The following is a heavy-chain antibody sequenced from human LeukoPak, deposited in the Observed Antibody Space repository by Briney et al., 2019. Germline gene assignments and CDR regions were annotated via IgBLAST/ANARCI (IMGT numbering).Heavy chain of an antibody. D-gene: IGHD3-3*01. CDR1: GGTFSSYA. Sequence: SVKVSCKASGGTFSSYAISWVRQAPGQGLEWMGRVIPIFGTANYAQKFQGRVTITADKSTSTAYMELSSLRSEDTAVYYCARDLTIFGVVKEYYYYYMDVWGKGTTVTVSS. V-gene: IGHV1-69*06. CDR3: ARDLTIFGVVKEYYYYYMDV. CDR2: VIPIFGTA. J-gene: IGHJ6*03.